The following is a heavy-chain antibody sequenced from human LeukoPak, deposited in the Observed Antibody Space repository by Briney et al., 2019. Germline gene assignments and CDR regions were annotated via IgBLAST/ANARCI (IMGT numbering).Heavy chain of an antibody. CDR3: ASGGHASVDY. D-gene: IGHD3-10*01. CDR1: GFTFSNYW. Sequence: GGSLRLSCAASGFTFSNYWVHWVRQAPGKGLVWVSYIDSDGITRYADSVKGRFTISRDDAENTLSLQMNSLRAEDTAVYYCASGGHASVDYWGQGTLVTVSS. J-gene: IGHJ4*02. V-gene: IGHV3-74*01. CDR2: IDSDGIT.